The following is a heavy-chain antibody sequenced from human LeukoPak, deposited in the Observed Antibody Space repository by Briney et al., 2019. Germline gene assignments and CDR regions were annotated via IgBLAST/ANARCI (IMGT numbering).Heavy chain of an antibody. J-gene: IGHJ4*02. CDR3: ARSGGGTTGRGFDH. D-gene: IGHD1-1*01. Sequence: LGESLKISCQASGYTFSTYWIAWVRQTPGKGLEWMGIIYPGDSDTRWNPSFQGRVVISVEKSNNTAYLQWSSLKVSDAAMYYCARSGGGTTGRGFDHWGQGTLVTVSS. CDR1: GYTFSTYW. V-gene: IGHV5-51*01. CDR2: IYPGDSDT.